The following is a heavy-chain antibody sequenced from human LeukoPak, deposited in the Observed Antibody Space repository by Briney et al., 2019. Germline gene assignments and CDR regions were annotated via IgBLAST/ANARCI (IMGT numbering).Heavy chain of an antibody. J-gene: IGHJ5*02. CDR2: IYYSGST. V-gene: IGHV4-59*01. D-gene: IGHD3-22*01. CDR1: GGSISSYY. CDR3: ARGHQITRGTMMVDAFDP. Sequence: SETLSLTCTVSGGSISSYYWSWIRQPPGKGLEWIGYIYYSGSTNYNPSLKSRVTISVDTSKNQFSLKLSSVTAADTAVYYCARGHQITRGTMMVDAFDPWGQGTLVTVSS.